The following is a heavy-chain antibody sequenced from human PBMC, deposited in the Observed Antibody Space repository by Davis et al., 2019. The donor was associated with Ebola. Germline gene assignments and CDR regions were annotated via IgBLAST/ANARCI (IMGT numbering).Heavy chain of an antibody. V-gene: IGHV4-34*01. CDR2: INHSGST. CDR1: GGSFSGYY. D-gene: IGHD4-17*01. Sequence: MPSETLSLTCAVYGGSFSGYYWSWIRQPPGKGLEWIGEINHSGSTNYNPSLKSRVTISVDTSKNQFSLKLSSVTAADTAVYYCARGKVTTYYYYYGMDVWGQGTTVTVSS. CDR3: ARGKVTTYYYYYGMDV. J-gene: IGHJ6*02.